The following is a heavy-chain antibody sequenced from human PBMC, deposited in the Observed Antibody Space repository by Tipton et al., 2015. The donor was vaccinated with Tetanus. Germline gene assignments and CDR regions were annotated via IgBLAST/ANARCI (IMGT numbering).Heavy chain of an antibody. J-gene: IGHJ4*02. Sequence: SLRLSCAASGFTFSSYAMSWVRQAPGKGLEWVSAISGSGGSTYYADSVKGRFTISRDNSKNTLYLQMNSLRAEDTAVYYCAKDRLGCGGDCYSGPFDYWGQGTLVPVS. CDR2: ISGSGGST. V-gene: IGHV3-23*01. CDR1: GFTFSSYA. D-gene: IGHD2-21*02. CDR3: AKDRLGCGGDCYSGPFDY.